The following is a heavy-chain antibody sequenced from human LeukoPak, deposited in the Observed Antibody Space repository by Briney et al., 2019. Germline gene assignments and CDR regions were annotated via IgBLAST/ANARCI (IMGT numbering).Heavy chain of an antibody. J-gene: IGHJ3*02. V-gene: IGHV3-23*01. CDR1: GFTFSSYS. CDR3: AKDLNYYDSSGYYSAFDI. CDR2: ISGSGGST. Sequence: GGSLRLSCAASGFTFSSYSMNWVRQAPGKGLEWVSGISGSGGSTYYADTVKGRFTISRDNSKNTLYLQMNSLRAEDTAVYYCAKDLNYYDSSGYYSAFDIWGQGTMVTVSS. D-gene: IGHD3-22*01.